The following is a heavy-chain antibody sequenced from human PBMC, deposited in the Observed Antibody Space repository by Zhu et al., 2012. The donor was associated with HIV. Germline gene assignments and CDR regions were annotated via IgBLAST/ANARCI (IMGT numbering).Heavy chain of an antibody. CDR2: IYHSGST. CDR3: AASSPGYSSGWAGGYFDL. D-gene: IGHD6-19*01. J-gene: IGHJ2*01. V-gene: IGHV4-38-2*01. CDR1: GYSVSSGYY. Sequence: QVQLQESGPGLVKPSETLSLTCAVSGYSVSSGYYWGWIRQPPGKGLEWIGNIYHSGSTYYNPSLKSRVTISVDTSKNQFSLKLSSVTAADTAVYYCAASSPGYSSGWAGGYFDLWGRGTLVTVSS.